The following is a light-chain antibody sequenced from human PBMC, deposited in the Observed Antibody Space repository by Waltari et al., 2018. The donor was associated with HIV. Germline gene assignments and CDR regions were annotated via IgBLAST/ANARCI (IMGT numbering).Light chain of an antibody. CDR1: NSNVDIPS. CDR2: AND. CDR3: ATWADILSAWV. Sequence: QSVLTQPPSMSGTPGQRVTTSCSGSNSNVDIPSVYRYQRVPGAAPKLLIFANDQRPLGVPDRFSGSKSGSSASLAISGLRSEDEADYYCATWADILSAWVFGGGTRVTVL. V-gene: IGLV1-47*01. J-gene: IGLJ3*02.